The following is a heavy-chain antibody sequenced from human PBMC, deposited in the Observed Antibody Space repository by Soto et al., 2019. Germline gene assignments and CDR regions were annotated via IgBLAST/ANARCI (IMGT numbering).Heavy chain of an antibody. CDR3: ARNNWSGYYPDY. Sequence: SLTCTVSGGSIISYYWSWIRQPPGKGLEWIGYIYYSGSTNYNRSLKSRATISVDTSKNQFSLKLSSVTAADTAVYYCARNNWSGYYPDYWGQATLVTVSS. D-gene: IGHD3-3*01. CDR2: IYYSGST. V-gene: IGHV4-59*01. J-gene: IGHJ4*02. CDR1: GGSIISYY.